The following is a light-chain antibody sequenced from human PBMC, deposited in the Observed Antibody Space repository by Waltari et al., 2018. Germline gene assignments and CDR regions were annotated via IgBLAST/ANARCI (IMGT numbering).Light chain of an antibody. Sequence: QSVLTQPPSVSAAPGQRVTLSCSGCSPNIGNNYVSWYRQFPGTAPKLLIYENTERPSGIPGRFSGSKSGTSATLDITGLQAGDEADYYCGTWDSSLSGAVFGGGTHLTVL. CDR2: ENT. CDR1: SPNIGNNY. CDR3: GTWDSSLSGAV. J-gene: IGLJ7*01. V-gene: IGLV1-51*02.